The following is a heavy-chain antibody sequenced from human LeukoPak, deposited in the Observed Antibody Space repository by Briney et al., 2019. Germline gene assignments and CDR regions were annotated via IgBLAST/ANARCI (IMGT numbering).Heavy chain of an antibody. V-gene: IGHV3-21*01. J-gene: IGHJ3*02. Sequence: MAGGSLRLSCAASGFTFTSYSMNWVRQAPGKGREWGSSISRSTYCIYYGDSVKGRFTISRDNAKNSLYLQMNSLRAEDTAVYYCARRRYYYDSSGYYLLNDAFDIWGQGTMVTVSS. D-gene: IGHD3-22*01. CDR1: GFTFTSYS. CDR3: ARRRYYYDSSGYYLLNDAFDI. CDR2: ISRSTYCI.